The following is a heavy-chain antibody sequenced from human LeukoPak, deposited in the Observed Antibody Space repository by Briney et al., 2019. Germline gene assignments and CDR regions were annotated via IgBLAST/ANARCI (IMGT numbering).Heavy chain of an antibody. D-gene: IGHD1-26*01. CDR2: ISSSGSTM. CDR3: ARGSEYSGSYRNWFDP. J-gene: IGHJ5*02. CDR1: GFXFNSYE. Sequence: PGGSLRLSCATSGFXFNSYEMNWVRQAPGKGLEWVSYISSSGSTMYYADSVKGRFTISRDNAKNSLYLQMNSLRAEDTAVYYCARGSEYSGSYRNWFDPWGQGTLVTVSS. V-gene: IGHV3-48*03.